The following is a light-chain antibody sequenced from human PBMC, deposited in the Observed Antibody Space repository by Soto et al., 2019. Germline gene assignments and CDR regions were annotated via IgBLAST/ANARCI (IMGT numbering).Light chain of an antibody. CDR1: QPVSRN. J-gene: IGKJ2*01. Sequence: EIVMTQSPASLSVSPGERATLSCRASQPVSRNFAWYRQRPGQAPTLLIYGASTRATDIPVRFSGSGSGTEFTLTISSLQSEDFAVYYCQQYHNWPYTFGQGTKLEIK. CDR2: GAS. CDR3: QQYHNWPYT. V-gene: IGKV3-15*01.